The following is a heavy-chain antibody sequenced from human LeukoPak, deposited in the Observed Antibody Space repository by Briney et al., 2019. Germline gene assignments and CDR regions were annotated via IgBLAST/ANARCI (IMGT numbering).Heavy chain of an antibody. D-gene: IGHD3-22*01. CDR3: ARQGHYDSTGYSYFQH. J-gene: IGHJ1*01. Sequence: PGGSLSLSCAASGFTFSSYGMHWVRQAPGKGLEWVAGISYDGSNKYYADSVKGRFTISRDNSKNTLFLQMDSLRVDDTAVYYCARQGHYDSTGYSYFQHWGQGALVTVSA. CDR1: GFTFSSYG. V-gene: IGHV3-30*19. CDR2: ISYDGSNK.